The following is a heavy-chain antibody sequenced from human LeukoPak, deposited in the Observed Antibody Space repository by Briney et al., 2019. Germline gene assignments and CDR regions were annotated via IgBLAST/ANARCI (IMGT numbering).Heavy chain of an antibody. V-gene: IGHV1-2*02. J-gene: IGHJ5*02. CDR1: GYTFTDYH. CDR2: INPNSGGT. D-gene: IGHD4-17*01. Sequence: ASVKVSCKASGYTFTDYHMHWVRQAPGRGLEWMGWINPNSGGTNYAQKFQGRVTMTRDTSISTAYMELSRLRSDDTAVYYCATLTTPYNWFDPWGQGTLVTVSS. CDR3: ATLTTPYNWFDP.